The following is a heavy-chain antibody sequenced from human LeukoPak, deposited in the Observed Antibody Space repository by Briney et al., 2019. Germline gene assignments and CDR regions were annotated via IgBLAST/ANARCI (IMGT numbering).Heavy chain of an antibody. J-gene: IGHJ4*02. V-gene: IGHV3-48*03. CDR2: ISSSGSTI. CDR3: ARDNYDSSGPYYFDY. CDR1: GFTFSTYE. D-gene: IGHD3-22*01. Sequence: PGGSLRLSCAASGFTFSTYEMTWVRQSPGKGLEWVSYISSSGSTIYYADSVKGRFTISRDNARNSPYLQMNSLRAEDTAVYYCARDNYDSSGPYYFDYWGQGTLVTVSS.